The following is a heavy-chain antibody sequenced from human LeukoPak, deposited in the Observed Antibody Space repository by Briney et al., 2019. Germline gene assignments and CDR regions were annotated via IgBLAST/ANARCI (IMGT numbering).Heavy chain of an antibody. J-gene: IGHJ4*02. Sequence: GGSLRLSCTASGFTFCDYAMSWVRQAPGKGLEWVGFIRSKAYGGTTEYAASVKGRFTISRDDSNSIAYLHTKSLKTEDTAVYYCTRDWRDTTLGDDCYFCIDYWGQGTLVTVSS. V-gene: IGHV3-49*04. CDR3: TRDWRDTTLGDDCYFCIDY. CDR2: IRSKAYGGTT. D-gene: IGHD2-21*02. CDR1: GFTFCDYA.